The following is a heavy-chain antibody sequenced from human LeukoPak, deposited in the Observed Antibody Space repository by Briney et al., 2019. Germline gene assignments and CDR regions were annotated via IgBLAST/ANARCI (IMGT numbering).Heavy chain of an antibody. CDR3: AKIMALYCSGGSCNEIDY. CDR1: GFTFSSYA. D-gene: IGHD2-15*01. Sequence: PGGSLRLSCAASGFTFSSYAMSWVRQAPGKGLGWVSAISGSGGSTYYADSVKGRFTISRDNSKNTLYLQMNSLRADDTAVYYCAKIMALYCSGGSCNEIDYWGQGTLVTVSS. J-gene: IGHJ4*02. V-gene: IGHV3-23*01. CDR2: ISGSGGST.